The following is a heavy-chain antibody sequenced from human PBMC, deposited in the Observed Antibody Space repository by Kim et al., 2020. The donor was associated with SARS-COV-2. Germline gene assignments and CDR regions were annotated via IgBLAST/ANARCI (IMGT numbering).Heavy chain of an antibody. CDR1: GFTFGDYA. Sequence: GGSLRLSCTASGFTFGDYAMSWVRQAPGKGLEWVGFIRSKAYGGTTEYAASVKGRFTISRDDSKSIAYLQMNSLKTEDTAVYYCTRWFGTSRGYWGQGTLVTVSS. CDR2: IRSKAYGGTT. CDR3: TRWFGTSRGY. V-gene: IGHV3-49*04. J-gene: IGHJ4*02. D-gene: IGHD3-10*01.